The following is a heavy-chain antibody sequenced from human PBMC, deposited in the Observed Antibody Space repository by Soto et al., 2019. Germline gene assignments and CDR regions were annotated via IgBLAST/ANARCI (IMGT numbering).Heavy chain of an antibody. CDR2: ISGSGGST. J-gene: IGHJ5*02. CDR3: AKVNYGSGSYLNWFDP. D-gene: IGHD3-10*01. V-gene: IGHV3-23*01. Sequence: TGGSLRLSCAASGFTFSSYAMSWVRQAPGKGLEWVSAISGSGGSTYYADSVKGRFTISRDNSKNTLYLQMNSLRAEDTAVYYCAKVNYGSGSYLNWFDPWGQGTLVTVSS. CDR1: GFTFSSYA.